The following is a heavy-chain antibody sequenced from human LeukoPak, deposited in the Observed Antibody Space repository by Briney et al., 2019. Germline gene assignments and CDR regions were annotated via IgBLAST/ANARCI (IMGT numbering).Heavy chain of an antibody. CDR3: ARHQVDYGDYVNAFDI. V-gene: IGHV4-59*08. CDR1: GGSISSYY. D-gene: IGHD4-17*01. Sequence: SETLSLTCTVSGGSISSYYWSWIRQPPGKGLEWIGYIYYSGSTNYNPSLKSRVNISVDTYKNQFSLKLSSVTTADTAVYYCARHQVDYGDYVNAFDIWGQGTMVTVSS. J-gene: IGHJ3*02. CDR2: IYYSGST.